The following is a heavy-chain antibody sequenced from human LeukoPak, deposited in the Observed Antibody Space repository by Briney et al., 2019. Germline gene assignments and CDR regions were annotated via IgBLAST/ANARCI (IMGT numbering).Heavy chain of an antibody. J-gene: IGHJ3*02. Sequence: GASVKVSCKASGGTFSSYAISWVRQAPGQGLEWMGGIIPIFGTANYAQKFQGRVTITADKSTSTAYMELSSLRSEDTAVYYCARGTLKLTTVTSPSAFDIWGQGTMVTVSS. CDR1: GGTFSSYA. CDR2: IIPIFGTA. CDR3: ARGTLKLTTVTSPSAFDI. V-gene: IGHV1-69*06. D-gene: IGHD4-17*01.